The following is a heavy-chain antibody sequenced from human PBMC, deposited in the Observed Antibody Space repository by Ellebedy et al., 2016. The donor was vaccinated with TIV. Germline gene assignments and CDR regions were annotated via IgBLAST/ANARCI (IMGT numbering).Heavy chain of an antibody. CDR2: IWYDGSKT. V-gene: IGHV3-30*02. CDR3: AKDTWFGESDY. J-gene: IGHJ4*02. Sequence: PGGSLRLSCAASGFTFSSYGMHWVRQAPGKGLEWVAFIWYDGSKTYYADSVKGRFTISRDIYKNTLFLQMNSLRAGDTAVYYCAKDTWFGESDYWGQGTLVTVSS. CDR1: GFTFSSYG. D-gene: IGHD3-10*01.